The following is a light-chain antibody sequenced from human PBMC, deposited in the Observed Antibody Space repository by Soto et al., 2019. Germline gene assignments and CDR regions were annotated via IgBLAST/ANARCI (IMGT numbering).Light chain of an antibody. Sequence: EIVLPQSPATLSLSPGERATLSCRASQSISSSLAWYQQKPGQAPRLLIYDASTRATGFPARFSGSGSGTDFTLTIGSLEPEDFGVYYCQQRSEWPRTFGQGTKVDIK. CDR3: QQRSEWPRT. J-gene: IGKJ1*01. CDR2: DAS. CDR1: QSISSS. V-gene: IGKV3-11*01.